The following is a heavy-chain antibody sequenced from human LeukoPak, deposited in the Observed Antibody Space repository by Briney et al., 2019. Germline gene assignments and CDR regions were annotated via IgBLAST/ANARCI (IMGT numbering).Heavy chain of an antibody. V-gene: IGHV3-33*08. CDR3: ARDITMIVVGPFDY. D-gene: IGHD3-22*01. Sequence: PGRSLRLSCAASGFTFSSYGMHWVRQAPGKGLEWVAVIWYDGSNKYYADSVKGRFTISRDNSKNTLYLQMNSLRAEDTAVYYCARDITMIVVGPFDYWGQGTLVTVSS. CDR2: IWYDGSNK. J-gene: IGHJ4*02. CDR1: GFTFSSYG.